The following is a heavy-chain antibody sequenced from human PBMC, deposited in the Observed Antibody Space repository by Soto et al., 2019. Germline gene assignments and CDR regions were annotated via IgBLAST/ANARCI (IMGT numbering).Heavy chain of an antibody. J-gene: IGHJ4*01. CDR3: ARGRIQWFYFYY. D-gene: IGHD3-22*01. CDR2: IYHTGST. CDR1: GGSIGSGGYS. V-gene: IGHV4-30-2*01. Sequence: SETLSLTCAVSGGSIGSGGYSWNWIRQPPGKGLEWIGYIYHTGSTYYNPSLKSRVTISIDTSKNEFSLKLASVTAADTAIYYCARGRIQWFYFYYWGHGSLVTVSS.